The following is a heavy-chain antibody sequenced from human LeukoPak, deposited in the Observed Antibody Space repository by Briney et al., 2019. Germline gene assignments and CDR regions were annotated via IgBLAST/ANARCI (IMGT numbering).Heavy chain of an antibody. CDR1: GGSISRGGYY. J-gene: IGHJ3*02. Sequence: PSETLSLTCTVSGGSISRGGYYWNWIRQHPGKGLEWIGNIYYSGSTDYNPSLKSRVTISVDTSKNQFSLRLSSVTAADTAVYYCARETGSVHAFDIWGQGTMVTVSS. CDR3: ARETGSVHAFDI. D-gene: IGHD3-10*01. V-gene: IGHV4-31*02. CDR2: IYYSGST.